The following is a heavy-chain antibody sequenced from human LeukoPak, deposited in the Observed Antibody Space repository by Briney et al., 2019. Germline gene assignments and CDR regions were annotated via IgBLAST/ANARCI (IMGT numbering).Heavy chain of an antibody. CDR1: GFTFSSYW. V-gene: IGHV3-74*01. Sequence: GGSLRLSCAASGFTFSSYWMHWVRQAPGKGLVWVSRINSDGSSTSYADPVKGRFTISRDNAKNTLYLQMNSLRAEATAVYYCARDRAGAARAYMDVWGKGTTVTVSS. J-gene: IGHJ6*03. CDR3: ARDRAGAARAYMDV. D-gene: IGHD6-6*01. CDR2: INSDGSST.